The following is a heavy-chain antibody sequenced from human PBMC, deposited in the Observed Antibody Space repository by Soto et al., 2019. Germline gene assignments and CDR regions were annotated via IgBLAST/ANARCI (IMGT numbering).Heavy chain of an antibody. CDR1: GFTFSSYS. CDR2: ISSSSSYI. V-gene: IGHV3-21*01. CDR3: ARDFLVRGVISPLVYYGMDV. J-gene: IGHJ6*02. Sequence: GGSLRLSCAASGFTFSSYSMNWVRQAPGKGLEWVSSISSSSSYIYYADSVKGRFTISRDNAKNSLYLQMNSLRAEDTAVYYCARDFLVRGVISPLVYYGMDVWGQGTTVTVSS. D-gene: IGHD3-10*01.